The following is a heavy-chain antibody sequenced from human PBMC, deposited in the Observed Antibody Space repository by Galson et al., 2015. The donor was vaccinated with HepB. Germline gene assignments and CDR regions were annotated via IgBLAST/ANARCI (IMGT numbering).Heavy chain of an antibody. D-gene: IGHD6-19*01. V-gene: IGHV3-30*03. CDR1: GFTFSSYG. CDR3: AREAVAGEVSPYNWFDP. CDR2: ISYDGSNK. J-gene: IGHJ5*02. Sequence: SLRLSCAASGFTFSSYGMHWVRQAPGKGLEWVAVISYDGSNKYYADSVKGRFTISRDNSKNTPYLQMNSLRAEDTAMYYCAREAVAGEVSPYNWFDPWGQGTLVTVSS.